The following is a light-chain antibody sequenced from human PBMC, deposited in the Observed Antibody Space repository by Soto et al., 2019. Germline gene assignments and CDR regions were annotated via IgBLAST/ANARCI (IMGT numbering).Light chain of an antibody. Sequence: EIVLTQSPATLSLSPGERASLSCRASQSVSSYLAWYQQKPGQAPRLLIYDASNRATGIPARFSGSGSGTDFTLTISSLEPEDFAVYYGQQRSSWFPMYTFGQGTKLEIK. CDR2: DAS. CDR3: QQRSSWFPMYT. V-gene: IGKV3-11*01. J-gene: IGKJ2*01. CDR1: QSVSSY.